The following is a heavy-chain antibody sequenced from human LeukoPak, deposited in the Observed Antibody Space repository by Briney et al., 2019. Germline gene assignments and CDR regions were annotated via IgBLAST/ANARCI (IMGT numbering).Heavy chain of an antibody. CDR1: GGAFSSYA. J-gene: IGHJ3*02. CDR2: INPSGGST. V-gene: IGHV1-46*01. D-gene: IGHD2-21*02. CDR3: ARCLRGGDFVAQDAFDI. Sequence: ASVKVSCKASGGAFSSYAISWVRQAPGQGLEWMGVINPSGGSTSYAQKFQGRVTMTRDTSTSTLYMELSSLRSEDTAVYYCARCLRGGDFVAQDAFDIWGQGTMVTVSS.